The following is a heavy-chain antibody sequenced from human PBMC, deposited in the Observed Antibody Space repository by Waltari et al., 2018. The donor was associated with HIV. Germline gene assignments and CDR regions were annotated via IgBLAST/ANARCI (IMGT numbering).Heavy chain of an antibody. CDR1: GFTVSSNY. J-gene: IGHJ6*02. CDR3: AREGSRGWRSDMDV. D-gene: IGHD6-19*01. CDR2: SWSGGST. V-gene: IGHV3-53*02. Sequence: EVQLVETGGGLIQPGGSLRLSCAASGFTVSSNYMSWVRQAPGKGLEWVSISWSGGSTYYADSVKGRVTISRDSSKNTVDLQMNSLRAEDTAVYYCAREGSRGWRSDMDVWGQGTTVTVSS.